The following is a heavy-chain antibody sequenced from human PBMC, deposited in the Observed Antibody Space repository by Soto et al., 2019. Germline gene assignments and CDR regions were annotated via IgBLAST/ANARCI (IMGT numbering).Heavy chain of an antibody. V-gene: IGHV1-69*13. J-gene: IGHJ6*02. CDR2: IIPIFGTA. CDR3: ARGSDTAMVMDYYYGMDV. D-gene: IGHD5-18*01. Sequence: GASVKVSCKASGGTFSSHAISWVRQAPGQGLEWMGGIIPIFGTANYAQKFQGRVTITADESTSTAYMELSSLRSEDTAVYYCARGSDTAMVMDYYYGMDVWGQGTTVTVSS. CDR1: GGTFSSHA.